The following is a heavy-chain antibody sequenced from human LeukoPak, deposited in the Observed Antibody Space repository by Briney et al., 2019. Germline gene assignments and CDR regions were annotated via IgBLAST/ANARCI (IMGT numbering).Heavy chain of an antibody. D-gene: IGHD6-19*01. V-gene: IGHV4-59*01. CDR2: IYYSGST. Sequence: SETLSLTCTVSGGSISSYYWSWIRQPPGKGLEWIGYIYYSGSTTYNPSLKSRVTISVDTSKNQFSLKLSSVTAADTAVYYCARDPYSSGWYYFDYWGQGTLVTVSS. J-gene: IGHJ4*02. CDR1: GGSISSYY. CDR3: ARDPYSSGWYYFDY.